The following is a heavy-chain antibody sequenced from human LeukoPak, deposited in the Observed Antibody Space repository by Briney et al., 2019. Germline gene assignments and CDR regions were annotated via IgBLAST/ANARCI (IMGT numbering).Heavy chain of an antibody. D-gene: IGHD5-12*01. CDR3: ARSGGYSGYYDY. CDR1: GGSISSYY. Sequence: SETLSLTCTVSGGSISSYYWSWIRQPPGKGLEWIGYIYYSGSTTYNPSLKSRVTISVDTSKNQFSLKLSSVTAADTAVYYCARSGGYSGYYDYWGQGTLVTVSS. V-gene: IGHV4-59*01. J-gene: IGHJ4*02. CDR2: IYYSGST.